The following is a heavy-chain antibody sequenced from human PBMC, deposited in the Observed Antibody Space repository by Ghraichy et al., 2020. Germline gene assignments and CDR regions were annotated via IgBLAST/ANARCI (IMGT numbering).Heavy chain of an antibody. Sequence: ASVKVSCKASGYTFTSYDINWVRQATGQGLEWMGWMNPNSGNTGYAQKFQGRVTMTRNTSITTAYMELSSLRSEDTAVYYCARGQAYCSGGSCYSGDYWGQGTLVTVSS. J-gene: IGHJ4*02. CDR1: GYTFTSYD. V-gene: IGHV1-8*01. CDR3: ARGQAYCSGGSCYSGDY. D-gene: IGHD2-15*01. CDR2: MNPNSGNT.